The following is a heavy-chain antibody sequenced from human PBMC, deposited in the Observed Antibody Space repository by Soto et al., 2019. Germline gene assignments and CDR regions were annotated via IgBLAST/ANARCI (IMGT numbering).Heavy chain of an antibody. J-gene: IGHJ4*02. Sequence: SETLSLTCIVSGAPISSSNYYRAWIRQPPGKGLEWSGSIYHSGSTYYNPSLKGRLTISVDTSRNQVSLRLTSVTAEDTAVYYCARVLSSSFGDFWGQGTLV. CDR3: ARVLSSSFGDF. D-gene: IGHD6-6*01. CDR2: IYHSGST. CDR1: GAPISSSNYY. V-gene: IGHV4-39*01.